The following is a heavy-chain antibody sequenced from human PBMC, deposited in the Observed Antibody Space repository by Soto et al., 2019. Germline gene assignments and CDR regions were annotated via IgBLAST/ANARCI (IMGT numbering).Heavy chain of an antibody. CDR3: ARDPSEGRVGNWFES. CDR2: ISSSTSYV. D-gene: IGHD2-2*01. V-gene: IGHV3-21*01. J-gene: IGHJ5*01. Sequence: GGSLRLSCAASGFTFSRYGMNWVRQAPGKGLEWVSSISSSTSYVYYADSVQGRFSVSRDNAKKILYLEMYALRTEDTAVYYCARDPSEGRVGNWFESWGQGTLVTVSS. CDR1: GFTFSRYG.